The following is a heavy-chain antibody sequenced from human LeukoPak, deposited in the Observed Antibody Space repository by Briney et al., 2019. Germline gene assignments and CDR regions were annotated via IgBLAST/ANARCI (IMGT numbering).Heavy chain of an antibody. D-gene: IGHD5-24*01. CDR2: IIPIFGTA. V-gene: IGHV1-69*05. Sequence: GSSVKVSCKASGGTLSSYAISWVRQAPGQGLEWMGGIIPIFGTANYAQKFQGRVTITTDESTSTAYMELSSLRSEDTAVYYCARDHGMATIFDYWGQGTLVTVSS. J-gene: IGHJ4*02. CDR1: GGTLSSYA. CDR3: ARDHGMATIFDY.